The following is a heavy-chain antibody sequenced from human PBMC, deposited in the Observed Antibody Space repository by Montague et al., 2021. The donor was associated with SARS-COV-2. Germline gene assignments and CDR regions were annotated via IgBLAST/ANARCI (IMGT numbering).Heavy chain of an antibody. D-gene: IGHD1-26*01. Sequence: PALVKPTQTLTLTCTFSGFSRSTSGMCVSWIRQPPGKALEWLARIDWDDEKYYSTSLKTRLTISKDTSKNQVVLTMTNMDPVDTATYYCARMRWELLGGVHYFDYWGQGTLVTVSS. J-gene: IGHJ4*02. V-gene: IGHV2-70*11. CDR3: ARMRWELLGGVHYFDY. CDR1: GFSRSTSGMC. CDR2: IDWDDEK.